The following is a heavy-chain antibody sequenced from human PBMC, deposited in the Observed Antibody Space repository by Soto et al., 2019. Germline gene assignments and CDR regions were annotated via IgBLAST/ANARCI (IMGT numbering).Heavy chain of an antibody. D-gene: IGHD3-16*01. CDR1: GYTFTSYD. Sequence: ASVKVSCKASGYTFTSYDINWGRQATGQGLEWMGWMNPNSGNTGFAQKFQGRVTMTRNTSINTAYMEMSSLRSEDTAVHYCASALQGGYYMDVWGKGTTVTVSS. CDR2: MNPNSGNT. CDR3: ASALQGGYYMDV. V-gene: IGHV1-8*01. J-gene: IGHJ6*03.